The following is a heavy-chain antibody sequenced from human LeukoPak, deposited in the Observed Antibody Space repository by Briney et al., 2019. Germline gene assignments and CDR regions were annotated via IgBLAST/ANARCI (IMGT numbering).Heavy chain of an antibody. CDR3: AKGGRSSWHNDC. CDR1: GFTFSSFG. D-gene: IGHD6-13*01. V-gene: IGHV3-30*18. CDR2: ISYDGSNK. Sequence: GGSLRLSCAASGFTFSSFGMHRVRQAPGKGLEWVALISYDGSNKYYADSVKGRFTISRDNSKSALYLQMNSLRAEDTAVYYCAKGGRSSWHNDCWGQGSLVTVSS. J-gene: IGHJ4*02.